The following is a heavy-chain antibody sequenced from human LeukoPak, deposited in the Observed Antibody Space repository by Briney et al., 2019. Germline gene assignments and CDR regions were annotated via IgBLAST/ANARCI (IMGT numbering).Heavy chain of an antibody. CDR1: GYTFTSYG. Sequence: ASVKVSCKASGYTFTSYGISWVRQAPGQGLEWMGWISAYNGNTNYAQKLQGRLTMTTDTSTSTAYMELRSLRSDDTAVYYCARAMVRGVIGPLDAFDIWGQGTMVTVSS. D-gene: IGHD3-10*01. V-gene: IGHV1-18*01. CDR3: ARAMVRGVIGPLDAFDI. CDR2: ISAYNGNT. J-gene: IGHJ3*02.